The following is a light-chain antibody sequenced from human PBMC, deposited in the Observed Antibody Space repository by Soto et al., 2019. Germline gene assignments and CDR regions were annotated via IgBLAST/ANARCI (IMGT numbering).Light chain of an antibody. CDR1: QSVSYY. CDR2: DAS. Sequence: EIVLTQSPGTLSLSPGERATLSCRASQSVSYYLAWYQQKPGQAPRLLIYDASSRATGVPDRFSGSGSGTDFTLTISRLEPEDFAVYYCQQRSNRPLTFGQGTRLEIK. CDR3: QQRSNRPLT. V-gene: IGKV3D-20*02. J-gene: IGKJ5*01.